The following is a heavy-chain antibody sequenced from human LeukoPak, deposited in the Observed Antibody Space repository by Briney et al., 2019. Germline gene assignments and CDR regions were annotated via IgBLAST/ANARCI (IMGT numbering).Heavy chain of an antibody. D-gene: IGHD2-2*02. J-gene: IGHJ3*02. CDR1: GYTFTSYD. CDR2: MNPNSGNT. Sequence: GASVKVSCKASGYTFTSYDINWVRQATGQGLEWMGWMNPNSGNTGYAQKFQGRVTMTRNTSISTAYMELSSLRSEDTAVYYCASGIVVVPAAIQGYSYGYFPDAFDIWGRGTMVTVSS. V-gene: IGHV1-8*01. CDR3: ASGIVVVPAAIQGYSYGYFPDAFDI.